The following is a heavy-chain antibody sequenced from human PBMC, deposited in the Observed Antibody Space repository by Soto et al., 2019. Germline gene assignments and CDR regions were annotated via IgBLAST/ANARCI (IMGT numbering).Heavy chain of an antibody. J-gene: IGHJ6*02. CDR1: GFTFSSYS. Sequence: GGSLRLSCAASGFTFSSYSMNWVRQAPGKGLEWVSYISSSSSTIYYADSVKGRFTISRDNAKNSLYLQMNSLRAEDTAVYYCAWEVLRGGNSHYGMDVWGQGTTVTVSS. D-gene: IGHD3-3*01. CDR3: AWEVLRGGNSHYGMDV. CDR2: ISSSSSTI. V-gene: IGHV3-48*01.